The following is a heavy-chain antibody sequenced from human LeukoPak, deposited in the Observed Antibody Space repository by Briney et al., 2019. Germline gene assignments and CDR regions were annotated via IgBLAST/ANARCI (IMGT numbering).Heavy chain of an antibody. D-gene: IGHD4-17*01. CDR1: GGSISSYY. CDR3: AREMEPYGDYSRDSFDI. J-gene: IGHJ3*02. CDR2: IYYSGST. Sequence: PSETLSLTCTVSGGSISSYYWSWIRQPPGKGLEWIGYIYYSGSTNYNLSPKSRVTISVDTSKNQFSLKLSSVTAADTAVYYCAREMEPYGDYSRDSFDIWGQGTMVTVS. V-gene: IGHV4-59*01.